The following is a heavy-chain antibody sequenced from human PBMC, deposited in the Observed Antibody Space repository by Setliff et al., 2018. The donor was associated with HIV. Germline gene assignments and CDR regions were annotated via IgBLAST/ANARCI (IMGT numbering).Heavy chain of an antibody. J-gene: IGHJ4*02. V-gene: IGHV3-30*04. Sequence: GGSLRLSCAASGFIFNNYAMYWVRQAPGTGLEWVAVISYDGTNTYYADSVKGRFTISRDNSKNTLYLQMDSLRIEDTAVYYCARDHEDSGWYVESVDYWGQGTLVTVSS. CDR2: ISYDGTNT. CDR3: ARDHEDSGWYVESVDY. CDR1: GFIFNNYA. D-gene: IGHD6-19*01.